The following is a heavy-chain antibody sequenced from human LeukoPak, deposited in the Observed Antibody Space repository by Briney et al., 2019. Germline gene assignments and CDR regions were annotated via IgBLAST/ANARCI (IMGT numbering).Heavy chain of an antibody. CDR1: GFIFSNYA. J-gene: IGHJ4*02. D-gene: IGHD6-19*01. CDR2: ISGSGGTT. V-gene: IGHV3-23*01. CDR3: ARDLRSGWYYFDF. Sequence: GGSLRLSCAASGFIFSNYAMSWVRQAPGKGLEWVSAISGSGGTTFYADSVKGRFTISRDNAKNSLYLQMNSLRDQDTAVYYCARDLRSGWYYFDFWGQGTLVTVSS.